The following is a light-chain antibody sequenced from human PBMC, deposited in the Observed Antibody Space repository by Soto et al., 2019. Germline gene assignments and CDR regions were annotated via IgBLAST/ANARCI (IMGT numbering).Light chain of an antibody. V-gene: IGKV3-20*01. J-gene: IGKJ5*01. CDR1: QSVTSSY. Sequence: EIVMTQSPGTLSVSPGDTSTLSCRASQSVTSSYLAWYQQRPGQAPRLLIYGASRRATGIPDRFSGSGSGTDFTLTISRLEPEDFAMYYCQQYGSSSITFGQGTRLEIK. CDR3: QQYGSSSIT. CDR2: GAS.